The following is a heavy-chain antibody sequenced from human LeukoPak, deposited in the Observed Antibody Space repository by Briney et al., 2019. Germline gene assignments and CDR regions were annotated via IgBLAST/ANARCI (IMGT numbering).Heavy chain of an antibody. CDR3: ARELYDGSGHDTFDI. CDR1: GFTVSSNY. V-gene: IGHV4-4*02. J-gene: IGHJ3*02. Sequence: GSLRLSCAASGFTVSSNYMSWVRQPPGKGLEWIGEISHTGGTHYNPSLKSRVTISVDKPKNQFSLKLSSVTAADTAVYYCARELYDGSGHDTFDIWGQGTMVTVSS. CDR2: ISHTGGT. D-gene: IGHD3-22*01.